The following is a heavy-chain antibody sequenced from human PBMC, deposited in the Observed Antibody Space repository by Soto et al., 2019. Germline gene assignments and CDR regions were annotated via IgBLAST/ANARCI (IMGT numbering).Heavy chain of an antibody. CDR3: AKARASTAMVLDY. V-gene: IGHV3-23*01. D-gene: IGHD5-18*01. Sequence: GGSLRLSCAASGFTFSMSAMSWVRQAPGKGLEWVSTTGLNGRTTYYADSVKGRFTISRDNSKNTLYLQMNSLRAEDTAVYYCAKARASTAMVLDYWGQGTLVTVSS. J-gene: IGHJ4*02. CDR1: GFTFSMSA. CDR2: TGLNGRTT.